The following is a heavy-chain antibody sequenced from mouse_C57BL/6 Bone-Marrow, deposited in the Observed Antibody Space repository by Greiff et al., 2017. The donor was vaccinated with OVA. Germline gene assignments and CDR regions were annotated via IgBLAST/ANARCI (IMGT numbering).Heavy chain of an antibody. J-gene: IGHJ1*03. CDR3: ARSMGLGWYFDV. D-gene: IGHD1-1*02. CDR2: IHPNSGST. Sequence: QVQLQQPGAELVKPGASVKLFCKASGYTFTSYWMHWVKQRPGQGLEWIGMIHPNSGSTNYNEKFKSKATLTVDKSSSTAYMQLSSLTSEDSAVYYCARSMGLGWYFDVWGTVTTVTVSS. CDR1: GYTFTSYW. V-gene: IGHV1-64*01.